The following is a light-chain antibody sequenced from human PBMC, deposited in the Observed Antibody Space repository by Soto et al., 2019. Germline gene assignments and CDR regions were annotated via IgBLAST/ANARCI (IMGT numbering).Light chain of an antibody. CDR1: SSNIGANT. CDR2: FGS. Sequence: QSVLTQSPSASGTPGQRVTISCSGSSSNIGANTVNWYQQLPGTAPKLLIFFGSHRPSGVSDRFSGSKSGSSASLAISGIQSEDDAEYYCSEWDDSLNGVVFGGGTKVTVL. J-gene: IGLJ2*01. CDR3: SEWDDSLNGVV. V-gene: IGLV1-44*01.